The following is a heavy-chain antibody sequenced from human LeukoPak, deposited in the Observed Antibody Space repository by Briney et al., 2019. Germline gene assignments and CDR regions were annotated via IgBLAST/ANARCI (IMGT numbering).Heavy chain of an antibody. CDR3: TREGGSTDAGF. V-gene: IGHV3-21*06. Sequence: GGSLRLSCAASGFIFSSFGMHWVRQAPGKGLEWVSSIFGDGPGLYYADSVKGRFTISRDNGKNSVYLEMNSLRDDDTAVYYCTREGGSTDAGFWGQGTLVTVSS. D-gene: IGHD5/OR15-5a*01. J-gene: IGHJ4*02. CDR2: IFGDGPGL. CDR1: GFIFSSFG.